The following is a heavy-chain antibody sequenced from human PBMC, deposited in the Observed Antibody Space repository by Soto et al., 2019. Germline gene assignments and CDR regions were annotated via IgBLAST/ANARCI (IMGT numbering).Heavy chain of an antibody. CDR2: INHSGST. CDR1: GGSFSGYY. D-gene: IGHD2-2*01. CDR3: ARGRPPAARVQNYYYYYMDV. J-gene: IGHJ6*03. V-gene: IGHV4-34*01. Sequence: SETLSLTCAVYGGSFSGYYWSWIRQPPGKGLEWIGEINHSGSTNYNPSLKSRVTISVDTSKNQFSLKLSSVTAADTAVYYCARGRPPAARVQNYYYYYMDVWGKGTTVTVSS.